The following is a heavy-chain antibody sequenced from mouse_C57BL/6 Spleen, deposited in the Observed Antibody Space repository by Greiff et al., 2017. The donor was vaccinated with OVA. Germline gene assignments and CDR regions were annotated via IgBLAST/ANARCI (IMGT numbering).Heavy chain of an antibody. V-gene: IGHV5-4*01. J-gene: IGHJ2*01. CDR1: GFTFSSYA. Sequence: EVKLVESGGGLVKPGGSLKLSCAASGFTFSSYAMSWVRQTPEKRLEWVATISDGGSYTYYPDNVKGRFTISRDNAKNNLYLQMSHLKSEDTAMYYCAREEDSSGPLFDYWGQGTTLTVSS. D-gene: IGHD3-2*02. CDR3: AREEDSSGPLFDY. CDR2: ISDGGSYT.